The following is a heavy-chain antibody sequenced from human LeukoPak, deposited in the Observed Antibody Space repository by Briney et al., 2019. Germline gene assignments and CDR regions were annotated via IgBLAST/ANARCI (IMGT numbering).Heavy chain of an antibody. D-gene: IGHD3-22*01. V-gene: IGHV4-34*01. Sequence: PSETLSLTCAVYGGSFSGYYWSWIRQPPGKGLEWIGEINHSGSTNYNPSLKSRVTISVDTSKNQFSLKLSSVTAADTAVYYCAREGYYYDSSGYFHDAFDIWGQGTMVTVSS. CDR2: INHSGST. CDR3: AREGYYYDSSGYFHDAFDI. J-gene: IGHJ3*02. CDR1: GGSFSGYY.